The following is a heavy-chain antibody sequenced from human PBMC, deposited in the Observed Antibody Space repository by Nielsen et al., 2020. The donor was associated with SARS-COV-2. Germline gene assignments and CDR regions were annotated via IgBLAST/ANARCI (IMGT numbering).Heavy chain of an antibody. CDR2: ISYDGSNK. J-gene: IGHJ4*02. CDR3: ASLRTYSSGWYSGEGDY. CDR1: GFTFSSYA. Sequence: GESLKISCAASGFTFSSYAMRWVRQAPGKGLEWVAVISYDGSNKYYADSVKGRFTISRDNSKNTLYLQMNSLRAEDTAVYYCASLRTYSSGWYSGEGDYWGQGTLVTVSS. V-gene: IGHV3-30-3*01. D-gene: IGHD6-19*01.